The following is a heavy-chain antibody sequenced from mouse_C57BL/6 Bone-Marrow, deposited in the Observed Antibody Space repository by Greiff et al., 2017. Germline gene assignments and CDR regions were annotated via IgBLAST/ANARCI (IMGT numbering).Heavy chain of an antibody. CDR2: KRRKSNNYAT. V-gene: IGHV10-1*01. CDR3: VRHGVTTVVAHWYFDV. J-gene: IGHJ1*03. D-gene: IGHD1-1*01. CDR1: GFSFNTYA. Sequence: EADGGLVQPKGSLKLSCAASGFSFNTYAMNWVRQAPGKGLEWVARKRRKSNNYATYYADSVKDRFTISRDDSESMLYLQMNNLKTEDTAMYYCVRHGVTTVVAHWYFDVWGTGTTVTVSS.